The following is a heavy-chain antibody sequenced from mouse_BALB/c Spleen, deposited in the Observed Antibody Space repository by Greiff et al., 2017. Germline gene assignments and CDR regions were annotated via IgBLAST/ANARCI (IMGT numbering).Heavy chain of an antibody. Sequence: VQLLQSRAELPRPGASVTMSCTASGYTFTSYSMHWVKQRPGQGLEWIGYINPRSGYTNYNQKFKDKATLTADKSSSTAYMQLRRLTSGDSAVYDCVRCYYGYAMDYWGQGTSVTVTS. CDR1: GYTFTSYS. CDR2: INPRSGYT. V-gene: IGHV1-4*01. J-gene: IGHJ4*01. CDR3: VRCYYGYAMDY. D-gene: IGHD2-1*01.